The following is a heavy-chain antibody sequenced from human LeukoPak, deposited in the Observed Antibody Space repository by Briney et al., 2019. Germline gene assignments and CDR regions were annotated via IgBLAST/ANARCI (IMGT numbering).Heavy chain of an antibody. J-gene: IGHJ4*02. CDR1: GGSISNNNYY. V-gene: IGHV4-39*01. CDR3: ARHESAVGALFY. Sequence: PSETLSLTCTVSGGSISNNNYYWAWIRQPPGKGLECIGSIYYSGSPYYNPSLKSRVTISVDTSKNQFSLRLSSVTAADTAVYYCARHESAVGALFYWGQGTLVTVSS. D-gene: IGHD1-26*01. CDR2: IYYSGSP.